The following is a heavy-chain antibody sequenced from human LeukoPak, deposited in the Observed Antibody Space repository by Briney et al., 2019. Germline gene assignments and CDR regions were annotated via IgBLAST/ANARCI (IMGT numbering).Heavy chain of an antibody. Sequence: ASVKVSCKASGYTFTSYDINWVRQATGQRLDWMGWINIGNGNTKYSQNFQGRITITRDTSATTVYMDLSSLRSEDTAVYYCARRLGRSFDYWGQGTLVTVSS. J-gene: IGHJ4*02. CDR3: ARRLGRSFDY. V-gene: IGHV1-3*04. D-gene: IGHD2-21*01. CDR2: INIGNGNT. CDR1: GYTFTSYD.